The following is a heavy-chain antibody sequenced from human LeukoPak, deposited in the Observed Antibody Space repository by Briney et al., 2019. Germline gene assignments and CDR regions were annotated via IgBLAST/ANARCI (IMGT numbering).Heavy chain of an antibody. V-gene: IGHV4-59*01. J-gene: IGHJ4*02. D-gene: IGHD4-23*01. CDR3: AGGDYGGNSLPFDY. CDR1: GGSISSYY. CDR2: IYYSGST. Sequence: SETLSLTCTVSGGSISSYYWSWIRQPPGKGLEWIGYIYYSGSTNYNPSLKSRVTISVDTSKNQFSLKLSSVTAADTAVYYCAGGDYGGNSLPFDYWGQGTLVTVSS.